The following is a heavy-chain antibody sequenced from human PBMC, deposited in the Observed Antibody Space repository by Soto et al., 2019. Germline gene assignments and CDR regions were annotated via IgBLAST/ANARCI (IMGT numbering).Heavy chain of an antibody. D-gene: IGHD3-22*01. CDR2: INAGNGNT. CDR3: ARESNYYDSSGHFDY. CDR1: GYTFTGYA. V-gene: IGHV1-3*01. J-gene: IGHJ4*02. Sequence: GASVTVSCKASGYTFTGYAMRWVRQAPGQRLEWMGWINAGNGNTKYSQKFQGRVTITRDTSASTAYMELSSLRSEDTAVYYCARESNYYDSSGHFDYWGQGTLVTVSS.